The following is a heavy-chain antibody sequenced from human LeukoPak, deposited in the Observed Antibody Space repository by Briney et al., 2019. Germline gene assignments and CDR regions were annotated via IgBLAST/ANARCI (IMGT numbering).Heavy chain of an antibody. CDR2: IYYSGST. CDR1: GGSISSSSYY. CDR3: ARVGNNQIDY. D-gene: IGHD1/OR15-1a*01. V-gene: IGHV4-39*01. Sequence: SETLSLTCTVSGGSISSSSYYWGWIRQPPGKGLEWIGSIYYSGSTYYNPSLKSRLTISVDTSKNQFSLDLSSVTAADTAVYYCARVGNNQIDYWGQGTLVTVSS. J-gene: IGHJ4*02.